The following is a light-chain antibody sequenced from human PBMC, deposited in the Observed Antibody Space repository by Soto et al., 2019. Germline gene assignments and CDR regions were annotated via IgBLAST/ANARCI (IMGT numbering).Light chain of an antibody. Sequence: DIQMTQSPSTRSASVGDRVTITCRASQSISSWLAWYQQKPGKAPKLLIYDASSLESGVPSRFSGSGSGTEFTLTISSLQPDDFATYYCQQYNRYPAFGQGTKVDIK. J-gene: IGKJ1*01. V-gene: IGKV1-5*01. CDR2: DAS. CDR3: QQYNRYPA. CDR1: QSISSW.